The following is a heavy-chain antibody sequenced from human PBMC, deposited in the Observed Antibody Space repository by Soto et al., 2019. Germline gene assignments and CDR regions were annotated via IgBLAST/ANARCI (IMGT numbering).Heavy chain of an antibody. CDR1: GFTFSDSY. D-gene: IGHD3-22*01. CDR2: ISSSNTTI. J-gene: IGHJ4*02. Sequence: GGSLRLSCAASGFTFSDSYMSWIRQAPGKGLEWVSYISSSNTTIYYADSVRGRCTISRGIAKNSLYLQMNSLRADDTAVYYCARSAPLRTSTYYLDSSSSYYVRPIDYWGQGALVTVSS. V-gene: IGHV3-11*01. CDR3: ARSAPLRTSTYYLDSSSSYYVRPIDY.